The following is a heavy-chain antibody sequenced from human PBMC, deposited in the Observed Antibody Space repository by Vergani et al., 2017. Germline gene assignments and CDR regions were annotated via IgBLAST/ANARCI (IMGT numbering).Heavy chain of an antibody. CDR1: GFTFTSYH. Sequence: QVQLVQSGAEVKKPGASVRVSCKASGFTFTSYHIHWVRQAPGQGLDWLGRIDPNSVDTRYSQRFQDRVTITRDTSTKTVYLKMTRLTSDDTAIYYCAHSWNFGRRDWFDSWGPGTLVTVSS. D-gene: IGHD1-26*01. CDR3: AHSWNFGRRDWFDS. CDR2: IDPNSVDT. V-gene: IGHV1-2*06. J-gene: IGHJ5*01.